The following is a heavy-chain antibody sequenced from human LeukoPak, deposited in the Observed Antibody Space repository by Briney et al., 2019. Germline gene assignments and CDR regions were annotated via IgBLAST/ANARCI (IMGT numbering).Heavy chain of an antibody. CDR2: IYPGDSET. CDR1: GYSFTSYW. Sequence: GESLKISCKGSGYSFTSYWIGWVRQMSGKGLEWVGIIYPGDSETRYSPSFQGRVTIEADKSITTAYLQWNSLEASDTAMYYCAKQGDYFDSSGYYPNGLFHHWGQGTLVTVSS. J-gene: IGHJ1*01. D-gene: IGHD3-22*01. CDR3: AKQGDYFDSSGYYPNGLFHH. V-gene: IGHV5-51*01.